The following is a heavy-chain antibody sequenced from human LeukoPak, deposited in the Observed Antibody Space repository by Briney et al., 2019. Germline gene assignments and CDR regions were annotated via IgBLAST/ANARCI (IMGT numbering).Heavy chain of an antibody. CDR2: ISSSSSTI. CDR1: GFTFSSYS. D-gene: IGHD4-17*01. V-gene: IGHV3-48*02. J-gene: IGHJ3*02. Sequence: GGSLRLSCAASGFTFSSYSMNWVRQAPGKRLEWASYISSSSSTIYYADSVKGRFTISRDNAKNSLYLQMNSLRDEDTAVYYCAREDDYGDAFDIWGQGTMVTVSS. CDR3: AREDDYGDAFDI.